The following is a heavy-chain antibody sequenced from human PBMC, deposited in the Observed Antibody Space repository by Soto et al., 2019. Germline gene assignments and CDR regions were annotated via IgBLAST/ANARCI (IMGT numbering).Heavy chain of an antibody. CDR1: GASISSSGYY. V-gene: IGHV4-39*01. Sequence: QLQLQESGPGLVQPSETLSLTCTVSGASISSSGYYWGWIRQPPGKGPEWIWSIYYSGNTYYKPFLQNRATISVDTSQNQFSMKLNSVTTADTAVYSCVMGGNYQQLETYYLAFRGQGSMVTVSS. D-gene: IGHD3-10*01. CDR2: IYYSGNT. J-gene: IGHJ4*02. CDR3: VMGGNYQQLETYYLAF.